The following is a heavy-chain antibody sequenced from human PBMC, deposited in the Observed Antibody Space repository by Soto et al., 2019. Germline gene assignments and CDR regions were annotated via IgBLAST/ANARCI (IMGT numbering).Heavy chain of an antibody. V-gene: IGHV4-59*12. CDR3: ARDKITGLFDY. CDR1: GGSISSYY. CDR2: MYNTGST. Sequence: SETLSLTCTVSGGSISSYYWSWIRQPPGKGLEWIGYMYNTGSTVYNPSFKSRVTISVDTSKNQFSLKLTSVTAADTAVYYCARDKITGLFDYWGQGTLVTVSS. D-gene: IGHD2-8*02. J-gene: IGHJ4*02.